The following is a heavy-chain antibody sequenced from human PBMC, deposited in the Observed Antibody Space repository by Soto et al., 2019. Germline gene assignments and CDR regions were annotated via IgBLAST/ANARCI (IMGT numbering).Heavy chain of an antibody. V-gene: IGHV1-18*01. Sequence: QVQLVQSGGEVKKPGASVKVSCKASGYTFTIYGINWVRQAPGQGLEWMGCISPDNGNTTYAQKIQGRVTMTTDTSTSTAYMELRSLRSDDTAVYYCARALGYSGYAGMDVWGQGTTVTVSS. CDR1: GYTFTIYG. J-gene: IGHJ6*02. CDR3: ARALGYSGYAGMDV. D-gene: IGHD5-12*01. CDR2: ISPDNGNT.